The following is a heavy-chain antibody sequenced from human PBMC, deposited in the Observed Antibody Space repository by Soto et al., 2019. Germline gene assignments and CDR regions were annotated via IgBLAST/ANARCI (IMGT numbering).Heavy chain of an antibody. CDR1: GFTFSIHA. CDR2: ISGMDGRT. CDR3: ANRSIPVVVAAFAMDP. V-gene: IGHV3-23*01. D-gene: IGHD2-15*01. J-gene: IGHJ5*02. Sequence: GRSLRLSCAASGFTFSIHAMRWVRQAPGKGLEWVASISGMDGRTYYADSVKGPFTISRNNSKNPTYLQMTSLIAEDPAVNYCANRSIPVVVAAFAMDPWGQGTMVTVSS.